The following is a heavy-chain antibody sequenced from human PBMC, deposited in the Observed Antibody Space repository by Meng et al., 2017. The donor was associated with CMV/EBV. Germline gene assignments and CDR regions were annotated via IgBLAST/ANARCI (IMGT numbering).Heavy chain of an antibody. J-gene: IGHJ4*02. CDR3: ARRGYSSSWYNSDYFDY. CDR1: GFIFSSYE. Sequence: GESLKISCAASGFIFSSYEMNWVRQAPGKGLEWVSYISSSGSTIYYADSVKGRFTISRDNAKNSLYLQMNSLRAEDTAVYYCARRGYSSSWYNSDYFDYWGQGTLVTVSS. V-gene: IGHV3-48*03. CDR2: ISSSGSTI. D-gene: IGHD6-13*01.